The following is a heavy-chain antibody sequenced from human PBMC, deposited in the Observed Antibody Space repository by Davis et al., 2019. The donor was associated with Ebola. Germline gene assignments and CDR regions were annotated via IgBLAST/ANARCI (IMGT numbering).Heavy chain of an antibody. Sequence: AASVKVSCKASGYTFTNYYMHWVRQAPGQGLEWMGMINPNDGRTIYAQKFQGRVTVTRDTSTTTVYMDLSSLGSEDTALYYCTTPGGQDSGYEVFDVWGQGTMVTVSS. CDR2: INPNDGRT. V-gene: IGHV1-46*03. J-gene: IGHJ3*01. D-gene: IGHD5-12*01. CDR1: GYTFTNYY. CDR3: TTPGGQDSGYEVFDV.